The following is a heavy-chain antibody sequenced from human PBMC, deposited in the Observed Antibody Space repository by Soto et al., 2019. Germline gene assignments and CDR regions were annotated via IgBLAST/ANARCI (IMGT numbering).Heavy chain of an antibody. CDR1: GGSFSGYY. Sequence: SETLSLTCAVYGGSFSGYYWSWIRQPPGKGLEWIGEINHSGSTNYNPSLKSRVTISVDTSKNQFSLKLSSVTAADTAVYYCARHASDTAMVPFDYWGQGTLVTVSS. CDR2: INHSGST. V-gene: IGHV4-34*01. CDR3: ARHASDTAMVPFDY. D-gene: IGHD5-18*01. J-gene: IGHJ4*02.